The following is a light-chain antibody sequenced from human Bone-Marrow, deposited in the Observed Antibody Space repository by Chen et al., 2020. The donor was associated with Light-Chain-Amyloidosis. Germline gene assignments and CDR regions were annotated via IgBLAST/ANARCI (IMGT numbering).Light chain of an antibody. CDR2: DAS. CDR1: QTVGGY. Sequence: EIVLTQYPATLSLSRGERATLSCRASQTVGGYLAWYQQKPGQVPRLLIYDASIRVTGIPARFSGSGSGTDFTLTISSLEPEDFAVYYCQQRSNWPLTFGGGTKVELK. J-gene: IGKJ4*01. V-gene: IGKV3-11*01. CDR3: QQRSNWPLT.